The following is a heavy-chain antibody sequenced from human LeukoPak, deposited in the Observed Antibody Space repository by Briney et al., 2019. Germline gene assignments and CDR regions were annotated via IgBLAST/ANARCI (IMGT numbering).Heavy chain of an antibody. V-gene: IGHV4-39*01. CDR3: ARHCCSAPSKRVFDI. CDR1: GGSIISSDYH. J-gene: IGHJ3*02. CDR2: ISYSGNT. Sequence: SETLSLTCTVSGGSIISSDYHWGWVRQPPGKGLEWIGAISYSGNTDYNPSLRSRVTISVDTSNNQFSLRLGSVTAADTAIYHCARHCCSAPSKRVFDIWGQGTMVTVSS. D-gene: IGHD2-15*01.